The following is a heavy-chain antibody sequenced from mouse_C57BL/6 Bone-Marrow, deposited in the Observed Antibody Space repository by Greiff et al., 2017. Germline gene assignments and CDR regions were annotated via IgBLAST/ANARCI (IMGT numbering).Heavy chain of an antibody. CDR2: IDPSDSYT. D-gene: IGHD1-1*01. CDR3: ASYCSMDY. CDR1: GYTFTSYW. Sequence: QVQLQQPGAELVKPVASVKLSCQASGYTFTSYWMQWVKQRPGQGLEWIGEIDPSDSYTNYNQKFKGEATLTVDTSSSTAYMQLNSLTSEDSAVYYCASYCSMDYWGQGTSVTVSS. V-gene: IGHV1-50*01. J-gene: IGHJ4*01.